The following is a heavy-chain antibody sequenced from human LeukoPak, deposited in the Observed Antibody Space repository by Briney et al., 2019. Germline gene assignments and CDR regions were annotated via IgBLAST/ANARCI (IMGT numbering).Heavy chain of an antibody. CDR3: ARNSHQYPDTYYYGSGSRSFDY. J-gene: IGHJ4*02. D-gene: IGHD3-10*01. CDR2: ISSSSSYI. CDR1: GFTFSSYS. V-gene: IGHV3-21*01. Sequence: PGGSLRLSCAASGFTFSSYSMNWVRQAPGKGLEWVSSISSSSSYIYYADSVKGRFTISRDNAKNSLYLQMNSLRAEDTAVYYCARNSHQYPDTYYYGSGSRSFDYWGQGTLVTVSS.